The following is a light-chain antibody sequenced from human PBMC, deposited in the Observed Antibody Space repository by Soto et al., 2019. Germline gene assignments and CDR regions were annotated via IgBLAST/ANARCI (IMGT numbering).Light chain of an antibody. Sequence: QSALTQPPSVSGSPGQSVTISCSGTIDDVTAYYRVSWYQQTPGTAPKLMIYDVSNRPSGVPDGFSGSRSGNTASLTISGLQAEDEGDYYCSVYTRTSTYVFGTGTKLTVL. CDR1: IDDVTAYYR. V-gene: IGLV2-18*01. J-gene: IGLJ1*01. CDR3: SVYTRTSTYV. CDR2: DVS.